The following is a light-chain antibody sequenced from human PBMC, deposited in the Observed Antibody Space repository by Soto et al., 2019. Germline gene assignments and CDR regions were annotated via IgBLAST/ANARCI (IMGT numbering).Light chain of an antibody. CDR1: TGTIDSYY. CDR2: EDT. V-gene: IGLV6-57*04. CDR3: QSYDVESHVV. J-gene: IGLJ2*01. Sequence: NFMLTQPHSVSESPGKTVTISCTRDTGTIDSYYAQWYQQRPGGAPTTVIYEDTERPPGVSDRFSGSIDSSSNSASLTISELRPEDEADYYCQSYDVESHVVFGGGTKLTVL.